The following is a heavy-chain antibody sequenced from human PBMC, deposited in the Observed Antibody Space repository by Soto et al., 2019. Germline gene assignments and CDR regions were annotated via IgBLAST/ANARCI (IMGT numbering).Heavy chain of an antibody. Sequence: QVQLVQSGAEVKKPGASVKVSCKASGYTFSSYAMHWVRQAPGQRLEWMGWINAGNGNTKYSQKFQGRVTITRDTSASTAYMELSSLRSEDTAVYYCARAGYCSSTSCQKHYYYYGMDVWGQGTTVTVSS. CDR2: INAGNGNT. J-gene: IGHJ6*02. CDR3: ARAGYCSSTSCQKHYYYYGMDV. CDR1: GYTFSSYA. D-gene: IGHD2-2*01. V-gene: IGHV1-3*01.